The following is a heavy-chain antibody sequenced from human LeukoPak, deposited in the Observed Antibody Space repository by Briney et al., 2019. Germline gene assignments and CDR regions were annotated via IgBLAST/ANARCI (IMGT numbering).Heavy chain of an antibody. Sequence: PGRSLRLSCAASGFTFNDYAMDWVRHVPGKGLEWVSGISRNSDIIAYADSVKGRFSISRDNAKNSLYLQMNSLRPEDTALYYGAKVSTPYYLEGWFDHWGQGTLVTVSS. CDR1: GFTFNDYA. CDR2: ISRNSDII. CDR3: AKVSTPYYLEGWFDH. D-gene: IGHD2-15*01. J-gene: IGHJ5*02. V-gene: IGHV3-9*01.